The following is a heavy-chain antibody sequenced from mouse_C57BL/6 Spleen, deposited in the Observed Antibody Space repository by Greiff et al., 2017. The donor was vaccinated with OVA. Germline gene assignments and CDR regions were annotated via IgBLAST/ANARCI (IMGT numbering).Heavy chain of an antibody. CDR1: GYTFTSYW. V-gene: IGHV1-64*01. CDR2: IHPNSGST. CDR3: AREGYDGGFDY. D-gene: IGHD2-2*01. Sequence: QVQLQQPGAELVKPGASVKLSCKASGYTFTSYWMHWVKQRPGQGLEWIGMIHPNSGSTNYNEKFKSKATLTVDKSSSTAYMQLSSLTSEDSAVYYCAREGYDGGFDYWGQGTTLIVSS. J-gene: IGHJ2*01.